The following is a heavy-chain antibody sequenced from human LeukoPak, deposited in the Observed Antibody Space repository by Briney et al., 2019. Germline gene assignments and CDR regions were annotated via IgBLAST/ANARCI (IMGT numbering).Heavy chain of an antibody. CDR2: IYPCDSDP. CDR1: GYSFTNYW. Sequence: GESLKISCKGSGYSFTNYWIAWVRQMPGQGLEWMAIIYPCDSDPRYSPSFQGQVTISVDKSISTTYLRWSSLKASDTAMYYCARRGWGFGEPKRDHDTFDIWGQGTMVTVSS. V-gene: IGHV5-51*01. CDR3: ARRGWGFGEPKRDHDTFDI. D-gene: IGHD3-10*01. J-gene: IGHJ3*02.